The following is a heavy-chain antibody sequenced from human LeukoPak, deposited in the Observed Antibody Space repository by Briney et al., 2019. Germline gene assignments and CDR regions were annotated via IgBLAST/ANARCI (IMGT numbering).Heavy chain of an antibody. CDR1: GFIFSSYD. CDR3: ARLNYYYYGVDV. CDR2: IGTAGDT. J-gene: IGHJ6*02. V-gene: IGHV3-13*01. Sequence: GGSLRLSCAASGFIFSSYDMHWVRQATGKGLEWVSAIGTAGDTYYPGSVKGRFTISRENAKNSLYLQMNSLRAGDTAVYYCARLNYYYYGVDVWGQGTTVTVSS.